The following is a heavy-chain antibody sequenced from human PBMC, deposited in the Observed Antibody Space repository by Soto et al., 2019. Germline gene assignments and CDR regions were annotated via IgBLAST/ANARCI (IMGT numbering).Heavy chain of an antibody. CDR1: GYAFTTYG. V-gene: IGHV1-18*01. D-gene: IGHD1-1*01. J-gene: IGHJ4*02. Sequence: QVHLVQSGAEVKKPGASVKVSCKGSGYAFTTYGITWVRQAPGQGLEWMGWISAHNGNTNYAQKLQGRVTVTRDTSTSTAYMELRSLRSGDTAVYYWARGGYGDYWGQGARVTVSS. CDR2: ISAHNGNT. CDR3: ARGGYGDY.